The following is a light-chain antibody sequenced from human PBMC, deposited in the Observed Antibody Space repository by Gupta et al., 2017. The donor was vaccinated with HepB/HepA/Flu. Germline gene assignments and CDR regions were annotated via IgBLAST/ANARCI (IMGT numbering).Light chain of an antibody. CDR1: ISNIGFNF. J-gene: IGLJ3*02. V-gene: IGLV1-47*01. Sequence: QSVLTQPPSASGTPGQRVTISCSGNISNIGFNFISWYQQVPGTAPKVLIYRNNQRPSGVPDRFSGSKSGTSGALAISGLRSEDEADYYCAAWDDSLRRWIFGGGTKVTVL. CDR2: RNN. CDR3: AAWDDSLRRWI.